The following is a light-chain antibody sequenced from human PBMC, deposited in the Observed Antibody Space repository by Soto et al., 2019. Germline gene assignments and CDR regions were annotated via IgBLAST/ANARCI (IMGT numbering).Light chain of an antibody. V-gene: IGLV2-14*01. Sequence: QSALTQPASVSGSPGQSITISCTGTSSDVGGYNYVSWYQQHPGKAPKLMIYGVSNRPSAVYSRFSGSKSGNTAYLTISGLLTEDEADYYCNSFTSTSSYVFGTGTNVTVL. J-gene: IGLJ1*01. CDR1: SSDVGGYNY. CDR3: NSFTSTSSYV. CDR2: GVS.